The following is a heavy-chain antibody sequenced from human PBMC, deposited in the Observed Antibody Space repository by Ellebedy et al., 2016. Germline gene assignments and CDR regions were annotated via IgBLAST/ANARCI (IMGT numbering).Heavy chain of an antibody. CDR1: GFTFSSYG. Sequence: GESLKISCAASGFTFSSYGMHWVRQAPGKGLEWVAVISYDGSNKYYADSVKGRFTISRDNSKNTLYLQVNSLRAEDTAVYYCAKETFHGDYPDWYFDLWGRGTLVTVSS. CDR2: ISYDGSNK. D-gene: IGHD4-17*01. J-gene: IGHJ2*01. V-gene: IGHV3-30*18. CDR3: AKETFHGDYPDWYFDL.